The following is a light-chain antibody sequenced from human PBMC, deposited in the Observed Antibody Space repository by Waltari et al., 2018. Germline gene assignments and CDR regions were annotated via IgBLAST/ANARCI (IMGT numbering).Light chain of an antibody. Sequence: DIVMTQSTDSLAVSLGERATNHCQSSPSVLYSSNSKTYLAWYQQRPGQPPKLLIYWASTRESGVPDRFSGSGSGTDFTLTISSLQAEDVAVYYCQQYYNTPRTFGQGTKVEIK. CDR3: QQYYNTPRT. V-gene: IGKV4-1*01. CDR2: WAS. J-gene: IGKJ1*01. CDR1: PSVLYSSNSKTY.